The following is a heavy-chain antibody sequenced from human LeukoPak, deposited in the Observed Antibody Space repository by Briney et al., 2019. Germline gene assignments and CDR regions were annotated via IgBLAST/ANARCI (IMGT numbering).Heavy chain of an antibody. Sequence: PSETLSLTCGVYGGSFSGYYWSWIRQPPGKGLEWIGEIIHRGSSNYNPALKSRVTISVDTSKNQFSLNLNSVTAADTAVYYCARDDYGDYSTDAFDIWGQGTMVTVS. V-gene: IGHV4-34*12. CDR1: GGSFSGYY. CDR3: ARDDYGDYSTDAFDI. CDR2: IIHRGSS. D-gene: IGHD4-17*01. J-gene: IGHJ3*02.